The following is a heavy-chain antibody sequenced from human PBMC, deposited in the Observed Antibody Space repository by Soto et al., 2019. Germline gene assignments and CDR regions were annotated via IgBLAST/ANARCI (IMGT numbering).Heavy chain of an antibody. CDR2: ISGYNGQT. Sequence: QVQLVQSGPAVKKPGASVKVSCKASGYSFTTYGISWVRHAPGQGLEWMGWISGYNGQTNYAQKFRGRDTITTDTSTSTADMEMRSLRSDDTATYDCARDGRKHLWVEGLNAMDVWGQGTTVTVSS. CDR3: ARDGRKHLWVEGLNAMDV. V-gene: IGHV1-18*01. CDR1: GYSFTTYG. D-gene: IGHD5-18*01. J-gene: IGHJ6*02.